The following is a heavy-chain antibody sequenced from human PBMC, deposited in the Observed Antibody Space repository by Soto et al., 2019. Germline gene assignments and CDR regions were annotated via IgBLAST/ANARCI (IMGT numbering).Heavy chain of an antibody. CDR1: GDSISSGGYS. CDR2: IYYTGGT. J-gene: IGHJ4*02. D-gene: IGHD2-8*02. CDR3: ARDRRDWWIFDS. V-gene: IGHV4-30-2*01. Sequence: QLQLQESGSGLVKPSQTLSLTCAVSGDSISSGGYSWNWIRQPPGKGLEWIGYIYYTGGTSYNPSLQSRVTISVDTSKNQFSLKLSSVTAADTAVYYCARDRRDWWIFDSWGQGTLVTVSS.